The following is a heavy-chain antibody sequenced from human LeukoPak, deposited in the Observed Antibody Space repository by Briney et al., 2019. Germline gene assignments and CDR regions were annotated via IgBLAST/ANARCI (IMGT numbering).Heavy chain of an antibody. V-gene: IGHV3-23*01. J-gene: IGHJ4*02. CDR3: AKGSNGNYDY. CDR1: GFTFSAYA. Sequence: GSLRLSCAASGFTFSAYAMSLVRQAPEKGLEWVSAISGSGGGTYYPDSLKGRFTISRDNSKNTLYMQMNSLRVEDTAIYYCAKGSNGNYDYWGRGTLVTVSS. D-gene: IGHD1-7*01. CDR2: ISGSGGGT.